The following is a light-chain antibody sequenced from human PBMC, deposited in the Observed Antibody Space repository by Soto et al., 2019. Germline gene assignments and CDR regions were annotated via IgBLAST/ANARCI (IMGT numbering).Light chain of an antibody. J-gene: IGKJ4*01. V-gene: IGKV3-11*01. Sequence: EIVLTQSPATLSLSPGERATLSCRASQSVSSYLAWYQQKPGQAPRLLIYDASNRATGIPARFSGSGSGTDFTLTISSLEPEDFAGYYCQQRSNWRVTFGGGTKVEIK. CDR3: QQRSNWRVT. CDR2: DAS. CDR1: QSVSSY.